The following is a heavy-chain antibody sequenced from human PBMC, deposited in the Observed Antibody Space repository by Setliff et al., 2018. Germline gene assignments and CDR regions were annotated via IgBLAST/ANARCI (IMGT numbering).Heavy chain of an antibody. CDR2: IHPDNGNR. Sequence: ASVKVSCKASGFTLTSYPIHWVRQAPGQRLEWMGWIHPDNGNRKYSQRFQGRVTITRDTSASTVFLELSTLRSEDTAVYYCTRDFLGATASFDIWGQGTMVTVSS. D-gene: IGHD3-3*01. V-gene: IGHV1-3*01. CDR1: GFTLTSYP. CDR3: TRDFLGATASFDI. J-gene: IGHJ3*02.